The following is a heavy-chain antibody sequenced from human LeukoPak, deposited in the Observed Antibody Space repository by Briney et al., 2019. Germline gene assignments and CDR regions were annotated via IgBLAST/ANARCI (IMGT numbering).Heavy chain of an antibody. J-gene: IGHJ4*02. D-gene: IGHD3-22*01. CDR1: AFTFSSYA. CDR2: ISYDGSNK. Sequence: GGSLRLSCAASAFTFSSYAMHWVRQAPGKGLEWVAVISYDGSNKYYADSVKGRFTISRDNSKNTLYLQMNSLRAEDTAVYYCARDRATYYYDSSGLGLGYWGQGTLVTVSS. V-gene: IGHV3-30-3*01. CDR3: ARDRATYYYDSSGLGLGY.